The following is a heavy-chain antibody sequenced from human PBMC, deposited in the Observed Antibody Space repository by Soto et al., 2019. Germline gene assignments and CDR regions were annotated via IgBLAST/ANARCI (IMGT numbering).Heavy chain of an antibody. CDR3: ARSSGYYYAWYYFDY. Sequence: TLSLTCPVSGGSISSYYWSWVRQPPGKGLEWIGYIYYSGSTNYNPSLKSRVTISVDTSKNQFSLKLSSVTAADTAVYYCARSSGYYYAWYYFDYWGQGTLVTVSS. CDR2: IYYSGST. J-gene: IGHJ4*02. D-gene: IGHD3-22*01. CDR1: GGSISSYY. V-gene: IGHV4-59*01.